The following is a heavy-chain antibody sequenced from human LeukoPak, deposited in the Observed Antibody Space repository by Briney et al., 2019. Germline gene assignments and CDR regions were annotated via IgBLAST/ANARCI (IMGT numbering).Heavy chain of an antibody. D-gene: IGHD2-15*01. J-gene: IGHJ4*02. Sequence: ASVKVSCKASGYTFTSYGISWVRQAPGQGLEWMGWISAYNGNTNYAQKLQGRVTMTTDTSTSTAYMELRSLRSDDTAVYHCARGDIVEVVAAAPPHTFDYWGQGTLVTVSS. CDR3: ARGDIVEVVAAAPPHTFDY. CDR1: GYTFTSYG. V-gene: IGHV1-18*01. CDR2: ISAYNGNT.